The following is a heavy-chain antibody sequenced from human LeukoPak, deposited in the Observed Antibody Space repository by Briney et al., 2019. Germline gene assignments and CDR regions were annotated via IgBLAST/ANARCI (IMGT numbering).Heavy chain of an antibody. CDR3: ARDLFVEMATIGGAGFDY. Sequence: GGSLRLSCAASGFTFSSYSMNWVRQAPGEGLEWVSSISSSSSYIYYADSVKGRFTISRDNAKNSLYLQMNSLRAEDTAVYYCARDLFVEMATIGGAGFDYWGQGTLVTVSS. J-gene: IGHJ4*02. V-gene: IGHV3-21*01. CDR1: GFTFSSYS. CDR2: ISSSSSYI. D-gene: IGHD5-24*01.